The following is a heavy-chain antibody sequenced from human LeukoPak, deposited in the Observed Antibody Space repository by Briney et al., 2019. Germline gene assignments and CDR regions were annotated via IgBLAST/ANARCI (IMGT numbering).Heavy chain of an antibody. CDR1: GGTFSSYA. J-gene: IGHJ4*02. CDR2: IIPIFGTA. V-gene: IGHV1-69*13. CDR3: ARVKYSGYGGAWYFDY. Sequence: RVASVKVSCKASGGTFSSYAISWVRQAPGQGLEWMGGIIPIFGTANYAQKFQGRVTITADESTSTAYMELSSLRSEDSAVYYCARVKYSGYGGAWYFDYWGQGTLVTVSS. D-gene: IGHD5-12*01.